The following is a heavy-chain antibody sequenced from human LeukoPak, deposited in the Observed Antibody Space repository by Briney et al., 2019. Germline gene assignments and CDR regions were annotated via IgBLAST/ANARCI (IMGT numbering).Heavy chain of an antibody. CDR3: ARDTYYDILTGYRFFDY. CDR1: GFTFSSYS. CDR2: ISSSSSYI. V-gene: IGHV3-21*01. D-gene: IGHD3-9*01. Sequence: GGPLRLSCAASGFTFSSYSMNWVRQAPGKGLEWVSSISSSSSYIYYADSVKGRFTISRDNAKNSLYLQMNSLRAEDTAVYYCARDTYYDILTGYRFFDYWGQGTLVTVSS. J-gene: IGHJ4*02.